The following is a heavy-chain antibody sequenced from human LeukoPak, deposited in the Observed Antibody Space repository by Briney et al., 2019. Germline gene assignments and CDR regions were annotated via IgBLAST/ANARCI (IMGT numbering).Heavy chain of an antibody. CDR3: ARYYDFWSGYFLPPSYYYYGMDV. CDR2: INTKTGSP. CDR1: GYTFTIYA. V-gene: IGHV7-4-1*02. D-gene: IGHD3-3*01. Sequence: ASVKVSCMASGYTFTIYAMNWVRQTPGQGRECMGWINTKTGSPTYAKGFTGRFVFSLDTSVSTAYLQISSLKAEDTAVYYCARYYDFWSGYFLPPSYYYYGMDVWGQGTTVTVSS. J-gene: IGHJ6*02.